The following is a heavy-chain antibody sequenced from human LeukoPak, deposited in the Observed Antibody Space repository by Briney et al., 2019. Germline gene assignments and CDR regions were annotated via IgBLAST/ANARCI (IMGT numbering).Heavy chain of an antibody. Sequence: QPGGSLRLPCAASGFTFSGYEMNWVRQAPGKGLEWVPYISSSGSTIYYADSVKGRFTISRDNSKNALYLQMNSLRVEDTAVYFFAKYFIGGSCNAYFDYWGQGTLVTVSS. J-gene: IGHJ4*02. CDR3: AKYFIGGSCNAYFDY. V-gene: IGHV3-48*03. CDR1: GFTFSGYE. CDR2: ISSSGSTI. D-gene: IGHD2-15*01.